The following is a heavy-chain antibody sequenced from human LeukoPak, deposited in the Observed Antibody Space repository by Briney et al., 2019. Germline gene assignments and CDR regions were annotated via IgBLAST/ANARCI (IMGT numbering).Heavy chain of an antibody. CDR1: YSGFTFTNYW. D-gene: IGHD5-18*01. CDR2: IRQDGSDK. J-gene: IGHJ3*02. V-gene: IGHV3-7*01. CDR3: ARGYPTHAFDI. Sequence: GGSLRLSCAASYSGFTFTNYWMNWVRQAPGKGLEWVANIRQDGSDKYYVDSVKGRFTISRDNAKNSLYLQMNSLRAEDTAVYYCARGYPTHAFDIWGQGTMVTVYS.